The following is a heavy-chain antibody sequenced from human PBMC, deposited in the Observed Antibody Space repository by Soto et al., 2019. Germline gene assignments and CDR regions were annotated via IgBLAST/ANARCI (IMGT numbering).Heavy chain of an antibody. Sequence: EVQLVESGGGLVQPGGSLRLSCAASGVTVSSNYMSWVRQAPGKGLEWVSVIYSGGSTYYADSVKGRFPISRDNSKNTPYLQMSSLRAEDTAVYYCARHGYNSGGGYFDYWGQGTLVTVSS. J-gene: IGHJ4*02. CDR1: GVTVSSNY. CDR2: IYSGGST. CDR3: ARHGYNSGGGYFDY. V-gene: IGHV3-66*04. D-gene: IGHD5-18*01.